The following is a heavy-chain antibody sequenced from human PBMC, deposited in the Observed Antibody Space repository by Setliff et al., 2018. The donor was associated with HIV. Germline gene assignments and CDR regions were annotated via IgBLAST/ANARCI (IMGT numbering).Heavy chain of an antibody. CDR1: GRSISSSTYY. Sequence: SETLSLTCTVSGRSISSSTYYWGWLRQPTGKGLEWIGSIYYTGNPQYNPSLKSRVTISVDTSKNQFSLQLRSVTAADTAVYYCARPGMATLKVWVDNWGQGTLVT. J-gene: IGHJ5*02. V-gene: IGHV4-39*01. CDR2: IYYTGNP. CDR3: ARPGMATLKVWVDN. D-gene: IGHD5-12*01.